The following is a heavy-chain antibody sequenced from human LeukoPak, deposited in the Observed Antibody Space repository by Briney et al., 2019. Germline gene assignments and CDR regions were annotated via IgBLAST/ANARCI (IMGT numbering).Heavy chain of an antibody. V-gene: IGHV3-7*01. CDR2: IKQDGSEK. J-gene: IGHJ5*02. CDR3: ARALLDYGDYVGFNNNWFDP. D-gene: IGHD4-17*01. CDR1: GFTFSTYW. Sequence: GGSLRLSCAASGFTFSTYWMSWVRQAPGKGLEWVANIKQDGSEKYYVDSVKGRFTISRGNAKNSLYLQMNSLRAEDTAVYYCARALLDYGDYVGFNNNWFDPWGQGTLVTVSS.